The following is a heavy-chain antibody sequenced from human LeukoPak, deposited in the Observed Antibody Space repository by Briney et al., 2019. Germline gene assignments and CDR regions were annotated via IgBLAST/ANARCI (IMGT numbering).Heavy chain of an antibody. CDR1: GYTFTGYY. CDR3: ARGSTYYDSSGYYPDAFDI. CDR2: INPNSGGT. V-gene: IGHV1-2*02. D-gene: IGHD3-22*01. Sequence: ASVKVSCKASGYTFTGYYMHWVRQAPGQGLEWMGWINPNSGGTNYAQKFQGRVTMTRDTSISTAYMELSRLRSDDTAVYYCARGSTYYDSSGYYPDAFDIWGQGTMVTVSS. J-gene: IGHJ3*02.